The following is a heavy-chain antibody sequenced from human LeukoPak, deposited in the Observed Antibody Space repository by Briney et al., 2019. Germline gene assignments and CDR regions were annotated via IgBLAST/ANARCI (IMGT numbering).Heavy chain of an antibody. CDR2: ITSSSSYI. Sequence: PGGSLRLSCAASGFTFSTYSMTWVRQALGKGLEWVSSITSSSSYIYYADSVKGRFTISRDNAKSSLYLQMNSLRAEDTALYYCARHRTASDYWGQGTLVTVSS. V-gene: IGHV3-21*01. J-gene: IGHJ4*02. D-gene: IGHD3-16*02. CDR3: ARHRTASDY. CDR1: GFTFSTYS.